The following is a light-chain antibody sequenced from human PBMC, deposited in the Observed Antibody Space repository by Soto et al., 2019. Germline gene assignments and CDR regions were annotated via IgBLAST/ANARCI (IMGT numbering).Light chain of an antibody. Sequence: QSVLTQPPSVSGAPGQRVTISCTGSSSNIGAGYDVHWYQQLPGTAPKLLIYGNSNRPSGVPDLFSGSKSGTSASLAITGLQAEDEADYYCQYYDSSLSVVFGGGTKLTVL. CDR2: GNS. V-gene: IGLV1-40*01. J-gene: IGLJ2*01. CDR1: SSNIGAGYD. CDR3: QYYDSSLSVV.